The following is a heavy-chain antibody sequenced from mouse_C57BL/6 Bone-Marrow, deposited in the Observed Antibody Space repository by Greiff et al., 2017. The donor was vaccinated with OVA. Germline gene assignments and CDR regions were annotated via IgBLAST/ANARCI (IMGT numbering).Heavy chain of an antibody. Sequence: QVQLQQSGAELARPGASVKLSCKASGYTFTSYGISWVKQRTGQGLEWIGEIYPRSGNTYYNEKFKGKATLTADKSSSTAYMELRSLTPEDSAVYFCARSRPWAPGTYWGQGTLVTVSA. CDR3: ARSRPWAPGTY. J-gene: IGHJ3*01. CDR1: GYTFTSYG. V-gene: IGHV1-81*01. D-gene: IGHD4-1*01. CDR2: IYPRSGNT.